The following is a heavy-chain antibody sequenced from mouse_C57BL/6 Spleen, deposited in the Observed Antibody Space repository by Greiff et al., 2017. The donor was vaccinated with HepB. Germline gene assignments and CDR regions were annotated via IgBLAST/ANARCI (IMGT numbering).Heavy chain of an antibody. V-gene: IGHV1-15*01. J-gene: IGHJ1*03. Sequence: VKLKESGAELVRPGASVTLSCKASGYTFTDYEMHWVKQTPVHGLEWIGAIDPETGGTAYNQKFKGKAILTADKSSSTAYMELRSLTSEDSAVYYCTRKEYGSSYRYFDVWGTGTTVTVSS. CDR3: TRKEYGSSYRYFDV. CDR1: GYTFTDYE. D-gene: IGHD1-1*01. CDR2: IDPETGGT.